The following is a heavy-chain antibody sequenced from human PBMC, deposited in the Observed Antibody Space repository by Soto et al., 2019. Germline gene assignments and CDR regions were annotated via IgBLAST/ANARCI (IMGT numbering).Heavy chain of an antibody. CDR1: GFTFSTYW. J-gene: IGHJ3*02. Sequence: EVHLVESGGGLVQPGGSLRLSCAASGFTFSTYWMHWVREAPEKGLLWVSHINGDGSYTDFADSVKGRFTISRDNAKKTVYLQMQSLRVEDTAVYFCVRTWHGFDIWGPGTMVTVSS. CDR2: INGDGSYT. V-gene: IGHV3-74*01. CDR3: VRTWHGFDI.